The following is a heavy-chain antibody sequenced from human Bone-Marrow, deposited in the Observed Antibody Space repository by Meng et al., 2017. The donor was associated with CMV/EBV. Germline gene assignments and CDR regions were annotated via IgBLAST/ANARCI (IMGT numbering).Heavy chain of an antibody. CDR2: IYYSGST. CDR3: ARQGDGSGSYFYYGMDV. J-gene: IGHJ6*02. V-gene: IGHV4-59*01. Sequence: SETLSLTCTVSGGSISSYYWTWIRQPPGKGLEWIGNIYYSGSTNYNSSLKSRVTISVDTSKNQFSLQLSSVTAADTAVYYCARQGDGSGSYFYYGMDVWGQGTTVTVSS. CDR1: GGSISSYY. D-gene: IGHD3-10*01.